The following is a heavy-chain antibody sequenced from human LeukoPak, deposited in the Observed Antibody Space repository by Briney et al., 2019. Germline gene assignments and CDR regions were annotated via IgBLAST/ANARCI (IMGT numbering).Heavy chain of an antibody. CDR2: SDPEDGET. Sequence: ASVKVSCKVSGYTLTELSMHWVRQAPGKGLEWMGGSDPEDGETIYAQKFQGRVTMTEDTSTDTAYMELSSLRSEDTAVYYCATAYSSSWYFDYWGQGTLVTVSS. J-gene: IGHJ4*02. D-gene: IGHD6-13*01. CDR3: ATAYSSSWYFDY. V-gene: IGHV1-24*01. CDR1: GYTLTELS.